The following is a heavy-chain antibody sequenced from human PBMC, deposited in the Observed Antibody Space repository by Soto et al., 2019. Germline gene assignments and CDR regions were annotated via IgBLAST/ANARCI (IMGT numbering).Heavy chain of an antibody. CDR2: ISGYNDNT. CDR1: GYTFTRYG. V-gene: IGHV1-18*04. CDR3: ARLIGYCSGGSCDYYYMDV. J-gene: IGHJ6*03. Sequence: QVQLVQSGAEVKKPGASVKVSCKASGYTFTRYGISWVRQAPGQGLEWMGWISGYNDNTKYAQKLQDRITMTTDTSMSTVYMELRSLRSDATAVYYCARLIGYCSGGSCDYYYMDVWGKGTTVTVSS. D-gene: IGHD2-15*01.